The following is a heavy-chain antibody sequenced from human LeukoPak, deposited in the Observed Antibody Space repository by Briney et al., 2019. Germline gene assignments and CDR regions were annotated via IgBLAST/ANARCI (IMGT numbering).Heavy chain of an antibody. CDR2: IRSDGTNK. V-gene: IGHV3-30*02. CDR1: GFTLSNYG. J-gene: IGHJ4*02. Sequence: PGGSLRLSCAASGFTLSNYGMHWVRQAPGKGLEWVAFIRSDGTNKYYADSVKGRLTISRDISRNTLYLQMNGLRAEDTAVYYCAKADYWGQGTLVTVSS. CDR3: AKADY.